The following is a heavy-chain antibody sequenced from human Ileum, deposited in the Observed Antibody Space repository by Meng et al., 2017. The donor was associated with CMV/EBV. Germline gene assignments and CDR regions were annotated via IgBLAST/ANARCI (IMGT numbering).Heavy chain of an antibody. CDR1: GFTFRGSA. V-gene: IGHV3-73*01. CDR2: IRSKANSYAT. D-gene: IGHD7-27*01. J-gene: IGHJ4*02. Sequence: SGFTFRGSAMHWVRQASGKGLEWVGRIRSKANSYATAYAASVKGRFTISRDDSKNTAYLQMNSLKTEDTAVYYCTRINNWGYYYFDYWGQGTLVTVSS. CDR3: TRINNWGYYYFDY.